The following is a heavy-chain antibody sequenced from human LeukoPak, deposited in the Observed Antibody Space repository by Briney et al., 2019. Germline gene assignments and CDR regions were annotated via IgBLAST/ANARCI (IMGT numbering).Heavy chain of an antibody. CDR1: GFTFSSYA. D-gene: IGHD6-13*01. J-gene: IGHJ6*03. V-gene: IGHV3-30*01. Sequence: GRSLRLSCAASGFTFSSYAMHWVRQAPGKGLEWVAVISYDGSNKYYADSVKGRFTISRDNSKNTLYLQMNSLRAEDTAVYYCARDGVAAPGIISYYYMGVWGKGTTVTVSS. CDR3: ARDGVAAPGIISYYYMGV. CDR2: ISYDGSNK.